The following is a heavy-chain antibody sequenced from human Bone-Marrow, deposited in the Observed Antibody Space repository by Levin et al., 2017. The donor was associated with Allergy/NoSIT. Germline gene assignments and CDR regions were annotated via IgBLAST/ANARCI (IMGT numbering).Heavy chain of an antibody. V-gene: IGHV3-43*01. J-gene: IGHJ4*02. CDR1: GFTFDDYT. Sequence: PGGSLRLSCAASGFTFDDYTMHWVRQAPGKGLEWVSLISWDGGSTYYADSVKGRFTISRDNSKNSLYLQMNSLRTEDTALYYCAKDVSWNVAYYFDYWGQGTLVTVSS. CDR2: ISWDGGST. D-gene: IGHD1-1*01. CDR3: AKDVSWNVAYYFDY.